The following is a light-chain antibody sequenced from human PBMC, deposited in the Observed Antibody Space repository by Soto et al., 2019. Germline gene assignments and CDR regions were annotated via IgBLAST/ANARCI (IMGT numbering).Light chain of an antibody. J-gene: IGKJ1*01. CDR3: QQSYVGPQT. V-gene: IGKV1-39*01. CDR1: QNIATF. CDR2: AAS. Sequence: QMTQSPSSLSASVGDRVTITCRASQNIATFLNWYQQRLGKAPKLLIYAASDLKSGVPSRFSCSGSGTDFTLTISSLQPEDFATYYCQQSYVGPQTFGQGTKVEI.